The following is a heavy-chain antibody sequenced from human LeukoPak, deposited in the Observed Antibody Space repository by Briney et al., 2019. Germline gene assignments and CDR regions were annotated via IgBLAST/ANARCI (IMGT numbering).Heavy chain of an antibody. CDR2: ISAYNGNT. CDR3: ARADSSGTPNLS. D-gene: IGHD3-22*01. CDR1: GYAFTSYG. J-gene: IGHJ4*02. V-gene: IGHV1-18*01. Sequence: ASVKVSCKASGYAFTSYGISWVRQAPGQGLEWMGWISAYNGNTNYAQKLQGRVTMTTDTSTSTAYMELRSLRSDDTAVYYCARADSSGTPNLSWGQGTLVTVSS.